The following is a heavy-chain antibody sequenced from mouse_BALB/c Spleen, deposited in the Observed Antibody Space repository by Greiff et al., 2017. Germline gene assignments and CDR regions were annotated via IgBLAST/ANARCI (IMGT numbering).Heavy chain of an antibody. CDR1: GYSITSDYA. Sequence: EVKLQESGPGLVKPSQSLSLTCTVTGYSITSDYAWNWIRQFPGNKLEWMGYISYSGSTSYNPSLKSRISITRDTSKNQFFLQLNSVTTEDTATYYCAGYGNYVYYAMDYWGQGTSVIVSS. CDR2: ISYSGST. D-gene: IGHD2-1*01. CDR3: AGYGNYVYYAMDY. V-gene: IGHV3-2*02. J-gene: IGHJ4*01.